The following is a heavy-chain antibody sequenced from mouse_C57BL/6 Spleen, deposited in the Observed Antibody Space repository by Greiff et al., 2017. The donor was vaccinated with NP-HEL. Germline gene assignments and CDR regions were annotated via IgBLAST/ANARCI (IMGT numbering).Heavy chain of an antibody. CDR1: GYTFTDYY. D-gene: IGHD2-4*01. J-gene: IGHJ2*01. CDR3: ARSDDYDRGVDYFDY. Sequence: EVQLQQSGPELVKPGASVKISCKASGYTFTDYYMNWVKQSHGKSLEWIGDINPNNGGTSYNQKFKGKATLTVDKSSSTAYMELRSLTSEDSAVYYCARSDDYDRGVDYFDYWGQGTTLTVSS. V-gene: IGHV1-26*01. CDR2: INPNNGGT.